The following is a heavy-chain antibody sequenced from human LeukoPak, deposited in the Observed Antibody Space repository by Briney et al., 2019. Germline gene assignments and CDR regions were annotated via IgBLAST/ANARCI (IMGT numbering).Heavy chain of an antibody. CDR1: GLPFAAFA. CDR3: AKRDTAN. V-gene: IGHV3-23*01. J-gene: IGHJ4*02. Sequence: GGSWGFSVPAPGLPFAAFALSWSRQAPGKGLEWVSSISDSGGSTYYADSVKGRFTISRDNSNNTLYLQMNSLRAEDTAVYYCAKRDTANWGQGTLVTVSS. CDR2: ISDSGGST. D-gene: IGHD5-18*01.